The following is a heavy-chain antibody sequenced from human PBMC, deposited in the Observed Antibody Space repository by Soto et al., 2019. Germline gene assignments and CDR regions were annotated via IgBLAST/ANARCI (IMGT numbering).Heavy chain of an antibody. CDR1: GYAFTTYA. Sequence: QVQLVQSGAEVKEPGGSVKVSCKASGYAFTTYAISWVRQAAGQGLEWMGWISAYNGNTDDAQKLQVGVTMTTDTSTSTAYMELRGLRSDDTAVFYCARDGPPFFDWGQGTLVTVSS. J-gene: IGHJ4*02. V-gene: IGHV1-18*01. CDR3: ARDGPPFFD. CDR2: ISAYNGNT.